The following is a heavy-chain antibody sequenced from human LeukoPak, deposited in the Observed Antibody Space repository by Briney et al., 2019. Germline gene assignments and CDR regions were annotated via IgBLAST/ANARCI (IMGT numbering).Heavy chain of an antibody. CDR3: ARDGVGAYNWFDS. D-gene: IGHD1-26*01. V-gene: IGHV3-64*01. Sequence: GGSLRLSCAASGFTFRSYAMYWVRQAPGKGLEYVSAISSNGDNTYYASSVKGRFTTSRDNSKNTLYLQMGSLRAEDMAVYYCARDGVGAYNWFDSWGQGTLVTVSS. CDR1: GFTFRSYA. J-gene: IGHJ5*01. CDR2: ISSNGDNT.